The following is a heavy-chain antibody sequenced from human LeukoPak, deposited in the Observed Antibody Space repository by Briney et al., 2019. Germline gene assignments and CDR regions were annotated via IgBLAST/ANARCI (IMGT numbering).Heavy chain of an antibody. CDR2: IYYTGNT. CDR1: GDTISTSDHY. D-gene: IGHD2-15*01. J-gene: IGHJ4*02. Sequence: PSETLSLTCSVSGDTISTSDHYWGWIRQPPGKGLEWIGSIYYTGNTYYNPSLKSRLSFSIDTSKNQFSLKLTSMTAADTAVYYCAGVSAPGGTRLFDYWGQGTLVTVSS. V-gene: IGHV4-39*07. CDR3: AGVSAPGGTRLFDY.